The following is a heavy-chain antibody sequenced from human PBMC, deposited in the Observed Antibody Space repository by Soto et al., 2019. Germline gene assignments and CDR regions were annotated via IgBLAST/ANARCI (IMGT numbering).Heavy chain of an antibody. CDR2: IIPILGIA. Sequence: QVQLVQSGAEVKKPGSSVKVSCKASGGTFSSYTISWVRQAPGQGLEWMGRIIPILGIANYAQKFQGRVTITAVKSTSTAYMELSSLRSEDTAVYYCARDRGWQLAPTYYYYYMDVWGKGTTVTVSS. V-gene: IGHV1-69*08. CDR3: ARDRGWQLAPTYYYYYMDV. D-gene: IGHD6-6*01. J-gene: IGHJ6*03. CDR1: GGTFSSYT.